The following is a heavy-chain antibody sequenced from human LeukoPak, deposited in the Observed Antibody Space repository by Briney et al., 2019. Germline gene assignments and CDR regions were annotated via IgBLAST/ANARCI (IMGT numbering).Heavy chain of an antibody. V-gene: IGHV3-48*04. CDR3: ARGAGVRAVAGTLYFDY. CDR2: ISSSSSTI. Sequence: SGGSLRLSCAASGFTFSSYSMNWVRQAPGKGLEWVSYISSSSSTIYYADSVKGRFTISRDNAKNSLYLQMNSLRAEDTAVYYCARGAGVRAVAGTLYFDYWGQGTLVTVSS. CDR1: GFTFSSYS. D-gene: IGHD6-19*01. J-gene: IGHJ4*02.